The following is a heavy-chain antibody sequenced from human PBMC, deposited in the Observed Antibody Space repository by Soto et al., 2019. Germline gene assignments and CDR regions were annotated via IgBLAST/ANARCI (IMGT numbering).Heavy chain of an antibody. CDR2: IYYSGST. V-gene: IGHV4-59*12. J-gene: IGHJ5*02. Sequence: SETLSLTCTVSGGSISGYYWSWIRQPPGKGLEWIGYIYYSGSTNYNPSLKSRVTISVDTSKNQFSLKLSSVTAADTAVYYCAREPRAWGQGTLVTVSS. CDR3: AREPRA. CDR1: GGSISGYY.